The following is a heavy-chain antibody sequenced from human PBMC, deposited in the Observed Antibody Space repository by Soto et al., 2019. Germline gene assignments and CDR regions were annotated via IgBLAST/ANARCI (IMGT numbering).Heavy chain of an antibody. CDR2: IYWNDDK. CDR1: GFSLSTSGVG. V-gene: IGHV2-5*01. J-gene: IGHJ5*02. D-gene: IGHD2-2*02. CDR3: ALTPVLYGWFDP. Sequence: SGPYAGEPTQTLTLTCTFSGFSLSTSGVGVGWIRQPPGKALEWLALIYWNDDKRYSPSLKSRLTITKDTSKNQVVLTMTNMDPVDTATYYCALTPVLYGWFDPCGQGTLVTVSS.